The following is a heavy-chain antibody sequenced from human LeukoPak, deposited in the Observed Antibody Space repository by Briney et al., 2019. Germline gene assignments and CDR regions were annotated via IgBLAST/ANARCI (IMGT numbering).Heavy chain of an antibody. V-gene: IGHV4-38-2*02. D-gene: IGHD3-10*01. CDR1: GYSICIGYY. Sequence: PSETLSLTCTVSGYSICIGYYWGWVGQPPGKGLDWIGSMYHSGSTYYNPSLKSRVTISVDTYKTQFSLQLSSVTAADTAVYYCARSGPYYYHYMDVWGRGNTVTVSS. J-gene: IGHJ6*03. CDR3: ARSGPYYYHYMDV. CDR2: MYHSGST.